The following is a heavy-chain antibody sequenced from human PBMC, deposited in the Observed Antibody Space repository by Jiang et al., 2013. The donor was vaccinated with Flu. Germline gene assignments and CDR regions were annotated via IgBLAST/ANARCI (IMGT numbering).Heavy chain of an antibody. J-gene: IGHJ4*02. CDR3: ASLKRSGESVADFDY. V-gene: IGHV4-31*03. CDR1: GGSISSGGYY. D-gene: IGHD6-13*01. CDR2: IYYSGST. Sequence: GSGLVKPSQTLSLTCTVSGGSISSGGYYWSWIRQHPGKGLEWIGYIYYSGSTYYNPSLKSRVTISVDTSKNQFSLKLSSVTAADTAVYYCASLKRSGESVADFDYWGQGTLVTVSS.